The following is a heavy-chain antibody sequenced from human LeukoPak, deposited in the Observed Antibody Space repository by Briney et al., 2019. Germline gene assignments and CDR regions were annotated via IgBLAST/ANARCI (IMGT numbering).Heavy chain of an antibody. Sequence: GGSLRLSCSASVFTLISYEMNWVRQAPGKGQEGVSYISSSGSTIYYACSVKGRFTISRDNAKNSLYLQMNSLRAEDTAVYYCAELGITMIGGVWGKGTTVTISS. V-gene: IGHV3-48*03. CDR1: VFTLISYE. CDR3: AELGITMIGGV. CDR2: ISSSGSTI. D-gene: IGHD3-10*02. J-gene: IGHJ6*04.